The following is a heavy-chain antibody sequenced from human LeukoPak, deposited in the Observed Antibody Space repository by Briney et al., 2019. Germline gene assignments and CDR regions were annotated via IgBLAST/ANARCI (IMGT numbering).Heavy chain of an antibody. CDR1: GGTFSSYA. Sequence: SVKVSCKASGGTFSSYAISWVRQAPGQGLEWMGRIIPILGIANYAQKFQGRVTITADKSTSTAYMELSSLRSEDTAVYYCATIGGNYGDYLFDYWGQGTLVTVSS. CDR3: ATIGGNYGDYLFDY. CDR2: IIPILGIA. V-gene: IGHV1-69*04. J-gene: IGHJ4*02. D-gene: IGHD4-17*01.